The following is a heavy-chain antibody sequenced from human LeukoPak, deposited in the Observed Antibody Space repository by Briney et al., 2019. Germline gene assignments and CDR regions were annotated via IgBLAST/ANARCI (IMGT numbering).Heavy chain of an antibody. CDR3: ARHRLPRVYYDSSGYYHAAFDI. CDR2: ISGYNGNA. CDR1: GYTFTNSG. D-gene: IGHD3-22*01. J-gene: IGHJ3*02. V-gene: IGHV1-18*01. Sequence: ASVKVSCKASGYTFTNSGINWVRQAPGQGLEWMGWISGYNGNANYAQKLQGRVTMTTDTSTSTAYMELRSLRSDDTAVYYCARHRLPRVYYDSSGYYHAAFDIWGQGTMVTVSS.